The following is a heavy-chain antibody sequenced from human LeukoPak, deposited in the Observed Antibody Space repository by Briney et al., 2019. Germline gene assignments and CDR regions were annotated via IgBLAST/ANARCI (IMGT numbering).Heavy chain of an antibody. Sequence: ASVKVSCKASGYTLTGYYMHWVRQAPGQGLEWMGWMNPNSGGTKYAQKFQGRVTMTRDTSISTAYMELSRLRSEDTAVYYCAKSEVGAISWVHWGQGTLVIVSS. V-gene: IGHV1-2*02. CDR3: AKSEVGAISWVH. D-gene: IGHD1-26*01. CDR1: GYTLTGYY. J-gene: IGHJ4*02. CDR2: MNPNSGGT.